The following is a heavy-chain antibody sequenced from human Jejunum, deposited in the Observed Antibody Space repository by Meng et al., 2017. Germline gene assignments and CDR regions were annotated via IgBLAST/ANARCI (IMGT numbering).Heavy chain of an antibody. CDR1: GVSVTSGHYY. J-gene: IGHJ4*02. CDR3: ARGGWDFEY. V-gene: IGHV4-61*01. D-gene: IGHD3-16*01. CDR2: VFYTGST. Sequence: QVQLQDSGPALVRPSETLSLTCTVSGVSVTSGHYYCGWVRQPPGQGLEWIGHVFYTGSTNYSPSFKSRVTISVHTSMNQFSLKLNSVTAADTAVYYCARGGWDFEYWGQGILVTVSS.